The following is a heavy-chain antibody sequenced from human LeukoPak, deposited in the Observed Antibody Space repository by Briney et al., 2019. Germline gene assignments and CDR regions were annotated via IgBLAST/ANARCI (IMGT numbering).Heavy chain of an antibody. CDR1: GGSISSYY. Sequence: SETLSLTCTVSGGSISSYYWSWIRQTPGKGLAWIGYIYYSGSTNYNPSLESRVTISVDTSKNQLSLKLSSVTAADTAVYYCARQAGGTYYFDYWGQGTLVTVSS. CDR2: IYYSGST. J-gene: IGHJ4*02. CDR3: ARQAGGTYYFDY. D-gene: IGHD2-8*02. V-gene: IGHV4-59*08.